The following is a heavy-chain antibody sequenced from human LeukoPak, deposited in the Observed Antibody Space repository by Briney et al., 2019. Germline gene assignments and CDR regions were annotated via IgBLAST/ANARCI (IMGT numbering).Heavy chain of an antibody. D-gene: IGHD3-10*01. CDR3: ARLPMVRGVIIGGDY. V-gene: IGHV1-18*01. CDR1: GYTFTSYG. CDR2: ISAYNGNT. J-gene: IGHJ4*02. Sequence: ASVKVSCKASGYTFTSYGISWVRQAPGQGLEWMGWISAYNGNTNYAQKLQGRVTMTTDTSTSTAYMELRSLRSDGTAVYYCARLPMVRGVIIGGDYWGQGTLVTVSS.